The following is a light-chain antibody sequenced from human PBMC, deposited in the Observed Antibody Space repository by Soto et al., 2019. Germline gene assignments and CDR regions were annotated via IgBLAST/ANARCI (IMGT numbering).Light chain of an antibody. J-gene: IGKJ4*01. CDR3: QQTDKLPLT. Sequence: DIQMTQSPSPLPASVGDRVIITCQASQAISNHLNWYQQKPGRAPKLLIYDTCNLETGVASRFRGSGGGTYFTFTITSLHPEDFATYFCQQTDKLPLTFGGGTKVDMK. CDR1: QAISNH. CDR2: DTC. V-gene: IGKV1-33*01.